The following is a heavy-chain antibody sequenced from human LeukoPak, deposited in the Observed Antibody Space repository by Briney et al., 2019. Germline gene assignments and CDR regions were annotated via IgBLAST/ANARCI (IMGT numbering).Heavy chain of an antibody. D-gene: IGHD3-3*01. Sequence: SETLSLTCAVYGGSFSGYYWSWIRQPPGKGLEWIGEINHSGSTNYNPSLKSRVTISVDTSKNQFSLKLSSVTAADTAVYYCASWFKYYDFWSGYSPARPNYGMGVWGQGTTVTVSS. J-gene: IGHJ6*02. CDR3: ASWFKYYDFWSGYSPARPNYGMGV. V-gene: IGHV4-34*01. CDR2: INHSGST. CDR1: GGSFSGYY.